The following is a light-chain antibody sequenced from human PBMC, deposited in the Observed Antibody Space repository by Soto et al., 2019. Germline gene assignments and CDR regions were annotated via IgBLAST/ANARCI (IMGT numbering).Light chain of an antibody. J-gene: IGKJ1*01. CDR3: QQYNTYWT. CDR1: QDISNY. CDR2: DVS. Sequence: DIHMTQSQSSLSASVGYRVTITCQASQDISNYLNWYQQKPGKAPNLLIFDVSNLENGVPSRFSGSGSGTEFTLTITGLQPDDFATYYCQQYNTYWTFGQGTKVDI. V-gene: IGKV1-33*01.